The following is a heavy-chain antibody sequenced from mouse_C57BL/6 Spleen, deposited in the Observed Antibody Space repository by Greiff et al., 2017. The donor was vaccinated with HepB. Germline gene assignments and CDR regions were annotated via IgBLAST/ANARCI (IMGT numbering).Heavy chain of an antibody. CDR1: GYTFTSYG. J-gene: IGHJ2*01. Sequence: VQLQQSGAELARPGASVKLSCKASGYTFTSYGISWVKQRTGQGLEWIGEIYPRSGNTYYNEKFKGKATLTADKSSSTAYMELRSLTSDDSAVYFCAKGGRHDGYYYFDYWGQGTTLTVSS. D-gene: IGHD2-3*01. CDR2: IYPRSGNT. V-gene: IGHV1-81*01. CDR3: AKGGRHDGYYYFDY.